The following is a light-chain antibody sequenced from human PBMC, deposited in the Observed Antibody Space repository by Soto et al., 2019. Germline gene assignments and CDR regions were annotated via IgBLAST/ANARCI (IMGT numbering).Light chain of an antibody. CDR2: KAS. Sequence: DIQMTQSPSALSASVGDTVTITCRASQSVDTCLAWYQQKPGKAPHLLIYKASRLETGVPSRFSGSGSVTDNTLTITGVQPYDFATYFCQRFDRYPWTFGQVTKV. J-gene: IGKJ1*01. V-gene: IGKV1-5*03. CDR3: QRFDRYPWT. CDR1: QSVDTC.